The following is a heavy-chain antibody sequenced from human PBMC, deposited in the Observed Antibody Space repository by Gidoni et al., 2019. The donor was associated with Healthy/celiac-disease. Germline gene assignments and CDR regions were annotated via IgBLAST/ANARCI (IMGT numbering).Heavy chain of an antibody. CDR3: AREGGSYYYVVFDY. J-gene: IGHJ4*02. CDR2: INPSGST. CDR1: GGSFSGYY. D-gene: IGHD1-26*01. Sequence: QVQLQQWGAGLLKPSETLSLTCAVYGGSFSGYYWSWIRQPPGKGLEWIGEINPSGSTNYNPSLKSRVTISVDTSKNQFSLKLSSVTAADTAVYYCAREGGSYYYVVFDYWGQGTLVTVSS. V-gene: IGHV4-34*01.